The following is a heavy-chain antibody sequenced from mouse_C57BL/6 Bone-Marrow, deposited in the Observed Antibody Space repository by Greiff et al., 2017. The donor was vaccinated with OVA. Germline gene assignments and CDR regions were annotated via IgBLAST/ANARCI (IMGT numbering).Heavy chain of an antibody. D-gene: IGHD1-1*01. V-gene: IGHV14-4*01. CDR3: TAVVENDAMDY. CDR2: IDPENGGT. Sequence: EVQLQQSGAELVRPGASVKLSCTASGFNIKDDYMHWVKQRPEQGLEWIGWIDPENGGTEYASKFQGKATITVDTSSNTAYLQLSSLTSEDTTVYYCTAVVENDAMDYGGQGTSVTVSS. J-gene: IGHJ4*01. CDR1: GFNIKDDY.